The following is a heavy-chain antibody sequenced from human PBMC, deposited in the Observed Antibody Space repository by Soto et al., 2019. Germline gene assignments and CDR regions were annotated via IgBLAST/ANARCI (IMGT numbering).Heavy chain of an antibody. J-gene: IGHJ1*01. Sequence: VQLVESGGGVVQPWRSLRLSCAASGFTFSSYAMHWVRQAPGKGLEWVAVRSYDGSNKYYADSVKGRFTNSRDNSKNTLYLKMNSLRAEDTAVYYCARARVGATRPGYFQHWGQGTLVTVSS. CDR2: RSYDGSNK. V-gene: IGHV3-30-3*01. CDR3: ARARVGATRPGYFQH. CDR1: GFTFSSYA. D-gene: IGHD1-26*01.